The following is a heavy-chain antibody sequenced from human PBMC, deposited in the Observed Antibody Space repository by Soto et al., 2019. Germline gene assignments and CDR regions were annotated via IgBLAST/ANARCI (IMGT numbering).Heavy chain of an antibody. CDR1: GGPINSPDYY. CDR2: LYFNGGT. J-gene: IGHJ5*02. D-gene: IGHD6-13*01. Sequence: QVQLQESGPGLVKPSQTLSLTCTVSGGPINSPDYYWTWIRQSPGKGLEWIGYLYFNGGTQYYPSLRTPVSMSLDTSKKHFSLKMRSVTAADTAVYYCARGISIYSSWYEPHTWFDAWGPGVLVTVSS. V-gene: IGHV4-30-4*01. CDR3: ARGISIYSSWYEPHTWFDA.